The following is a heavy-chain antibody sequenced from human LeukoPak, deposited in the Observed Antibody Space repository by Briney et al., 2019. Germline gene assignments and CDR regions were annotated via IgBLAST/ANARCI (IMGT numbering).Heavy chain of an antibody. CDR3: AKIFFPRYQQLGLFDY. CDR2: ISYDGSNK. CDR1: GFTFSSYG. Sequence: GRSLRLSCAASGFTFSSYGMHWVRQAPGKGLEWVAVISYDGSNKYYADSVEGRFTISRDNSKNTLYLQMNSLRAEDTAVYYCAKIFFPRYQQLGLFDYWGQGTLVTVSS. J-gene: IGHJ4*02. D-gene: IGHD6-13*01. V-gene: IGHV3-30*18.